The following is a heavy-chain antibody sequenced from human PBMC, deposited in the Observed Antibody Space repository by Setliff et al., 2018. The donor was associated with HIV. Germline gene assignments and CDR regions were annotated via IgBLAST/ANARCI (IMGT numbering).Heavy chain of an antibody. J-gene: IGHJ5*02. CDR2: IGASATYI. CDR1: GFTFSNYS. Sequence: GESLKISCAASGFTFSNYSMNWVRQTPGKGLEWVSSIGASATYIYYADSVKGRFTISRDNAENSLYLQMNSLRAEDTAVYYCARDNGRYFDRGWFDPWGQGALVTVSS. CDR3: ARDNGRYFDRGWFDP. D-gene: IGHD3-9*01. V-gene: IGHV3-21*01.